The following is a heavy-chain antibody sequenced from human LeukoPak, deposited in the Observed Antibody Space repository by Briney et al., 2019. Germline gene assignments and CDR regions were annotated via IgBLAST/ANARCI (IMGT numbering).Heavy chain of an antibody. CDR3: ARASELTSSSWYVPPFDA. J-gene: IGHJ4*02. D-gene: IGHD6-13*01. CDR1: GYTLTELS. CDR2: FDPEDGET. Sequence: ASVKVSCKVSGYTLTELSMHWVRQAPGKGLEWMGGFDPEDGETIYAQKFQGRVTFTADKSTTTVYMELNSLRSEDTAMFYCARASELTSSSWYVPPFDAWGQGTLVTVSS. V-gene: IGHV1-24*01.